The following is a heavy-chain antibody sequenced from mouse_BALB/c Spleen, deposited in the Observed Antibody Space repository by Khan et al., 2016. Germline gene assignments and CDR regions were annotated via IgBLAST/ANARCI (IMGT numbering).Heavy chain of an antibody. V-gene: IGHV1-9*01. CDR1: GYTFSSYW. Sequence: QVQLQQPGAELMKPGASVKISCKATGYTFSSYWIEWVKQRPGHGLEWIGEILSGSGSTDYNEKFKDKATFTADTSSNTAYMQLSSLTSEDSAVYYCARGIYYYGSRTYYFDYWGQGTTLTVSS. J-gene: IGHJ2*01. D-gene: IGHD1-1*01. CDR3: ARGIYYYGSRTYYFDY. CDR2: ILSGSGST.